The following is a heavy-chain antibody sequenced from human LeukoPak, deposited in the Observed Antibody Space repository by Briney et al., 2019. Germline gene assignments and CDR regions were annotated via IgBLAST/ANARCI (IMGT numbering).Heavy chain of an antibody. Sequence: GGSLRLSCAASGFTFSSYWMHWVRQAPGKGLVRVSRINSDGSSTSYADSVKGRFTISRDNAKNTLYLQMNSLRAEDTAVYYCARDLETSDYYGSGSYDHLFDYWGQGTLVTVSS. CDR3: ARDLETSDYYGSGSYDHLFDY. V-gene: IGHV3-74*01. CDR2: INSDGSST. J-gene: IGHJ4*02. D-gene: IGHD3-10*01. CDR1: GFTFSSYW.